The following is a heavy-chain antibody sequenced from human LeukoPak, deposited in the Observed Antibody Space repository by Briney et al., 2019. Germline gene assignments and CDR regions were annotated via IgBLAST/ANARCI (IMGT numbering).Heavy chain of an antibody. D-gene: IGHD4-17*01. CDR1: SGTFSGNY. Sequence: SETLSLTCAVYSGTFSGNYWSCIRQSPGKGLDWIGEINHSGSANYNPSLKTRVTISVDPSKNQFSLKMTSVTASDTGVYYCVRGKTHQDLFSVTTTYDGMDVWGRGTTVTVSS. CDR2: INHSGSA. J-gene: IGHJ6*04. V-gene: IGHV4-34*01. CDR3: VRGKTHQDLFSVTTTYDGMDV.